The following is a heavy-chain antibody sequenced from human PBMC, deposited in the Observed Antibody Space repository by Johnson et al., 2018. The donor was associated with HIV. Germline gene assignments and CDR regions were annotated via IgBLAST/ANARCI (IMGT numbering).Heavy chain of an antibody. D-gene: IGHD1-26*01. Sequence: VQLVESGGGLVQPGGSLRLSCAASGFTFSSYWMHWVRQAPGKGLVWVSRINSDGSSTSYADSVKGRFTISRDNAKNTLYLQMSSLRAEDTAVYYCAKAVAKVGAGMSFDFWGQGTMVTVSS. V-gene: IGHV3-74*01. CDR2: INSDGSST. CDR3: AKAVAKVGAGMSFDF. J-gene: IGHJ3*01. CDR1: GFTFSSYW.